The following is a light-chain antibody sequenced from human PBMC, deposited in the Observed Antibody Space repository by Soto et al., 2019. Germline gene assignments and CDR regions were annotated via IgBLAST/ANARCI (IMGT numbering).Light chain of an antibody. CDR3: QQRSNWPPIT. CDR2: DAS. J-gene: IGKJ5*01. V-gene: IGKV3-11*01. CDR1: QSVSSY. Sequence: PATLSLSPGERATLSCRASQSVSSYLAWYQQKPGQAPRLLIYDASNRATGIPARFSGSGSGTDFTLTISSLEPEDFAVYYCQQRSNWPPITFGQGTRLEIK.